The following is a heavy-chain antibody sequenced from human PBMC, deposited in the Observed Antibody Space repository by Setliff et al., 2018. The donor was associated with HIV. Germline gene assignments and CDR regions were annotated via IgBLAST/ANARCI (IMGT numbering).Heavy chain of an antibody. J-gene: IGHJ4*02. D-gene: IGHD6-19*01. V-gene: IGHV1-46*01. CDR2: ITPSGGDT. CDR3: ARQSVSATFDS. Sequence: ASVKVSCKASGYIFTSSYIHWVRQAPGQGLEWIGIITPSGGDTAHAQKFQGRVTLTRDTSTSTVYMELSSLTFDDTAVYYCARQSVSATFDSWGQGTLVTVSS. CDR1: GYIFTSSY.